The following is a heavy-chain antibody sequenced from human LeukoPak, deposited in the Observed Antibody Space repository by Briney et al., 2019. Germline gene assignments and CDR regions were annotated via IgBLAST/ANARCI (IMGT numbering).Heavy chain of an antibody. CDR2: IIPIFGTA. J-gene: IGHJ6*03. CDR1: GGTFSSYA. V-gene: IGHV1-69*13. CDR3: ARDMIAAAGTEYYYMDV. Sequence: SVKVSCKASGGTFSSYAISWVRQAPGQGLEWMGGIIPIFGTANYAQKFQGRVTITADESTSTAYMELSSLRSEDTAVYYCARDMIAAAGTEYYYMDVWGKGTTVTVSS. D-gene: IGHD6-13*01.